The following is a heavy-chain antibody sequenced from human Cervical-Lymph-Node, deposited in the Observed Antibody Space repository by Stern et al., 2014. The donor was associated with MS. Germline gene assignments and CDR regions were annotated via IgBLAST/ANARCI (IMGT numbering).Heavy chain of an antibody. D-gene: IGHD1-26*01. CDR3: ARVSTSGSYYSGYAYYYYGMDV. Sequence: QVQLQESGPGLVKPSETLSLTCTVSGGSISSYYWSWIRQPPGKGLEWIGYIYYSGSTNYNPSLKSRVTISVDTSKNQFSLKLSSVTAADTAVYYCARVSTSGSYYSGYAYYYYGMDVWGQGSTVTVSS. J-gene: IGHJ6*02. CDR1: GGSISSYY. CDR2: IYYSGST. V-gene: IGHV4-59*01.